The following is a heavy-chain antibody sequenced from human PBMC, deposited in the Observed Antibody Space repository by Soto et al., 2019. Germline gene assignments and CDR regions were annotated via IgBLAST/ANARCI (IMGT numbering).Heavy chain of an antibody. J-gene: IGHJ4*02. CDR3: TRDNVPYYYDSSGYYSPLQPYYFDY. V-gene: IGHV1-18*01. D-gene: IGHD3-22*01. CDR1: GYTFTSYG. Sequence: ASVKVSCKASGYTFTSYGISWVRQAPGQGLEWMGWISAYNGNTNYAQKLQGRVTMTTDTSTSIAYLQMNSLKTEDTAVYYCTRDNVPYYYDSSGYYSPLQPYYFDYWGQGTLVTVS. CDR2: ISAYNGNT.